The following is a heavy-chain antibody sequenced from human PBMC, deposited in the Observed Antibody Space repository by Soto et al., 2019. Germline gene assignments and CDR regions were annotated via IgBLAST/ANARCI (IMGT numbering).Heavy chain of an antibody. CDR1: GGSISSGCYY. V-gene: IGHV4-31*03. D-gene: IGHD2-21*02. J-gene: IGHJ4*02. CDR2: IYYSGST. Sequence: ALSLPCTVSGGSISSGCYYWSWIRQHPGKVLEWIGYIYYSGSTYYNPSLKGRVTISVDTSKNQFSLKLSSVTAADTAVYYCAREFAYCAGDCYHGHFDDWGQGTLVTVSS. CDR3: AREFAYCAGDCYHGHFDD.